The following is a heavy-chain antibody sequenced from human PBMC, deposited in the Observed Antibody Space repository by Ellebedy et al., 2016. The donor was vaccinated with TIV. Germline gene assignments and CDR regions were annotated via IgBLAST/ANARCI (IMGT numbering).Heavy chain of an antibody. V-gene: IGHV4-39*07. Sequence: SETLSLTXTVSGGSISSSSYYWGWIRQPPGKGLEWIGSIYYSGSTYYNPSLKSRVTISVDKSKNQFSLKLSSVTAADTAVYYCASGITIFGVPNHGMDVWGQGTTVTVSS. CDR2: IYYSGST. D-gene: IGHD3-3*01. CDR1: GGSISSSSYY. CDR3: ASGITIFGVPNHGMDV. J-gene: IGHJ6*02.